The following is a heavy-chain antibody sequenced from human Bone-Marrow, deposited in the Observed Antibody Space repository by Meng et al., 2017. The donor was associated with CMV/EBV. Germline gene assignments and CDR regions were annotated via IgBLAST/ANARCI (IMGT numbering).Heavy chain of an antibody. Sequence: GSLRLSCTVSGGSISSYYWSWIRQPPGKGLEWIGYVYYSGSTNYNPSLKSRVTISVDTSKNQFSLNLSSVTAADTAVYYCARGGKGDAYDYWGQGTLVTVSS. J-gene: IGHJ4*02. CDR1: GGSISSYY. V-gene: IGHV4-59*01. CDR3: ARGGKGDAYDY. CDR2: VYYSGST. D-gene: IGHD2-21*02.